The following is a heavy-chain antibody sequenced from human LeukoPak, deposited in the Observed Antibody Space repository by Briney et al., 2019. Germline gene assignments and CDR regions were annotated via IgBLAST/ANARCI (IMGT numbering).Heavy chain of an antibody. J-gene: IGHJ4*02. CDR3: GRVLRIGANGNTVDH. D-gene: IGHD6-13*01. CDR1: GDSISSSNW. CDR2: IYHGGST. Sequence: PSETLSLTCAVSGDSISSSNWWSWVRQPPGKGLEWIGEIYHGGSTNYNPSLKSRVTISVDKSKNQFSLKLSSVAAADTAVYYCGRVLRIGANGNTVDHWGQGTLVTVSS. V-gene: IGHV4-4*02.